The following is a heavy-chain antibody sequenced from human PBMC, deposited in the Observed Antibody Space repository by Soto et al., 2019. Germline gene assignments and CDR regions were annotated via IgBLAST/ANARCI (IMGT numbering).Heavy chain of an antibody. Sequence: GGSLRLSCAAPGFTSSSYTMKWVPQAPGKGLERVSYINNGSSNIYYADTVKGRFNISRDNAKNTLYLQMNSLRAEDTAVYYCAKDSRDYNWFDPWGQGTLVTVSS. CDR2: INNGSSNI. V-gene: IGHV3-48*01. D-gene: IGHD2-21*01. J-gene: IGHJ5*02. CDR1: GFTSSSYT. CDR3: AKDSRDYNWFDP.